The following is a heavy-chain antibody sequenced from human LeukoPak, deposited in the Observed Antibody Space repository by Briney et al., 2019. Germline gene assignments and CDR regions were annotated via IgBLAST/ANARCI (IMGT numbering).Heavy chain of an antibody. J-gene: IGHJ4*01. V-gene: IGHV4-31*03. Sequence: PSQTLSLTCTVSGGSISSGGYYWSWIRQHPGKGLEWIGYIYYSGSTYYNPSLKSRVTISVDTSKNQFSLKLSSVTAADTAVYYCARGDYYDSSGYYYDLGFLGGAFDYWGQEPWSPSPQ. CDR2: IYYSGST. CDR1: GGSISSGGYY. CDR3: ARGDYYDSSGYYYDLGFLGGAFDY. D-gene: IGHD3-22*01.